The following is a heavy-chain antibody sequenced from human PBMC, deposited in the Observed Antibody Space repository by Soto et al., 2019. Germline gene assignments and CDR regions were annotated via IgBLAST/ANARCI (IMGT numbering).Heavy chain of an antibody. V-gene: IGHV3-66*01. CDR1: GFTVSSNY. J-gene: IGHJ5*02. D-gene: IGHD3-22*01. CDR3: ARDYYDSSGWFDP. CDR2: IYSGGST. Sequence: VQLVESGGGLVQPGGSLRLSCAASGFTVSSNYMSWVRQAPGKGLEWVSVIYSGGSTYYADSVKGRFTISRDNSKNTLYLQMNSLRAEDTAVYYCARDYYDSSGWFDPWGQGTLVTVSS.